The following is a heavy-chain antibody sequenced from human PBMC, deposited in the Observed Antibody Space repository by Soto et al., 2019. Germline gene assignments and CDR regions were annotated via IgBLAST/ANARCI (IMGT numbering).Heavy chain of an antibody. J-gene: IGHJ3*02. Sequence: ASVKVSCKASGYTFTNYGISWVRQAPGQGLEWMGWISTYNGITCYAQKLQGRVTMTTDTSTITAYMELRSLRSDDTAVYYCARGWRCSGGSCYDVFDIWGQGTMVTVS. D-gene: IGHD2-15*01. CDR3: ARGWRCSGGSCYDVFDI. V-gene: IGHV1-18*01. CDR1: GYTFTNYG. CDR2: ISTYNGIT.